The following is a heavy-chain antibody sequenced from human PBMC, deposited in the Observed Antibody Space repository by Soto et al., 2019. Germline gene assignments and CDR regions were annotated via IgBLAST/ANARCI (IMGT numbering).Heavy chain of an antibody. Sequence: QVQLQESGPGLVKPSQTLSLTCTVSGGSISSGGYYWSWIRQHPGKGLEWIGYIYYSGSTYYNPSLKKPVTISVDTSKNQFSLKLSSVTAADTAVYYCARGDDYEPNFDYWGQGTLVTVSS. J-gene: IGHJ4*02. V-gene: IGHV4-31*01. CDR2: IYYSGST. D-gene: IGHD4-17*01. CDR3: ARGDDYEPNFDY. CDR1: GGSISSGGYY.